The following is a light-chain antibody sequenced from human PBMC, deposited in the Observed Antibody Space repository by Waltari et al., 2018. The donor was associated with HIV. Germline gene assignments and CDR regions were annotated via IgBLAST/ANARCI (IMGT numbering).Light chain of an antibody. J-gene: IGKJ2*01. Sequence: DIVMTQSPESLAVSLGERATINCKSSQEILFTSVNKYCVAWYHQSPGQPPNLLIYWASTGESGFARRFSGSGSGAEFTLTISSLQAEDVAVYYCQKYYDVPYTFGQGTKLEIK. CDR3: QKYYDVPYT. CDR1: QEILFTSVNKYC. V-gene: IGKV4-1*01. CDR2: WAS.